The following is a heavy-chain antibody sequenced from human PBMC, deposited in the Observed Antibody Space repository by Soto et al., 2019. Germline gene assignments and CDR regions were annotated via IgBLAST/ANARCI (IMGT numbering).Heavy chain of an antibody. D-gene: IGHD1-1*01. CDR3: VRDGTKTLRDWFDP. Sequence: SETLSLTCFVSVAYISGADSYWLWIRKPPGKGLEWIGYIAYSGDTYYNPSLRRRVTISADRSENKFSLTLKSVTAADTAVYFCVRDGTKTLRDWFDPWGQGISVTVSS. CDR2: IAYSGDT. J-gene: IGHJ5*02. V-gene: IGHV4-31*03. CDR1: VAYISGADSY.